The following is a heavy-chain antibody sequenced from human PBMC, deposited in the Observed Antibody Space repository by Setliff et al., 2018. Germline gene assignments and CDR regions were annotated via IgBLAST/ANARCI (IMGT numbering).Heavy chain of an antibody. D-gene: IGHD3-16*01. V-gene: IGHV3-11*01. CDR3: ARTTGYRLEGDFDY. CDR2: IHDSGNPT. J-gene: IGHJ4*02. CDR1: GITFSDAW. Sequence: GGSLRLSCVASGITFSDAWMTWVRQAPGKGLEWISYIHDSGNPTYYADSVKGRFTVSRDNAKNSLYLQMTSLRAEDTAIYYCARTTGYRLEGDFDYWGQGTLVTVSS.